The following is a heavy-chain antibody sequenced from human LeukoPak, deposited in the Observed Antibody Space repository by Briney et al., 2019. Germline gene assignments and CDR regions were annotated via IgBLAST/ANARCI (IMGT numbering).Heavy chain of an antibody. V-gene: IGHV3-15*01. CDR1: GFTFSNAW. J-gene: IGHJ4*02. CDR3: TTAPYVWGTYHTHY. CDR2: IKSRTGGGTT. D-gene: IGHD3-16*02. Sequence: PGGSLRLSCAASGFTFSNAWMSWVRQAPGKGLEWVGRIKSRTGGGTTDYAAPVKGRFTISRDDSKNTLYLQMNSLKTEDTAMYYCTTAPYVWGTYHTHYWGQGTLVTVSS.